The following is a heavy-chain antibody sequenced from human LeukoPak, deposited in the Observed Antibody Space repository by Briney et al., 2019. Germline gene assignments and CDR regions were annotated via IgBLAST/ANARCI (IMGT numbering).Heavy chain of an antibody. J-gene: IGHJ4*02. CDR1: GFTFSSYA. CDR3: AKDRPISE. CDR2: ISYGGSNK. Sequence: HPGGSLRLSCAASGFTFSSYAMHWVRQAPGKGLEWVAVISYGGSNKYYADSVKGRFTISRDNSKNTLYLQMNSLRAEDTAVYYCAKDRPISEWGQGTLVTVSS. D-gene: IGHD2-21*01. V-gene: IGHV3-30-3*01.